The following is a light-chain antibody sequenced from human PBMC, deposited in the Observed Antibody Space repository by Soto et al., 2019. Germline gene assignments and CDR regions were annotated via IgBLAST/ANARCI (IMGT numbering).Light chain of an antibody. CDR1: SGYSSYA. V-gene: IGLV4-69*01. J-gene: IGLJ2*01. Sequence: QLVLTQAPSASASLGASVKLTCTLTSGYSSYAIAWHQQQPQKGPRYLMKLNSDGSHNKGDGVPDRFSGSSSGTERYLTISSLQSEDEADYYCHTWGTGIVVFGGGTKVTVL. CDR3: HTWGTGIVV. CDR2: LNSDGSH.